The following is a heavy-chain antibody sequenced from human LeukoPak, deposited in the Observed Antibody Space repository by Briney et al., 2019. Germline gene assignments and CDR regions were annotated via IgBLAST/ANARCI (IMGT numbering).Heavy chain of an antibody. Sequence: GGSLRLSCAASRFTFSSYSMNWVRQAPGKGLEWVSFISSSSSYIYYADSVRGRFTISRDNAKNSLYLQMNSLRAEDTAVYYCGRVSYGEYVHYMDVWGKGTTVTASS. CDR3: GRVSYGEYVHYMDV. V-gene: IGHV3-21*01. CDR2: ISSSSSYI. D-gene: IGHD4-17*01. J-gene: IGHJ6*03. CDR1: RFTFSSYS.